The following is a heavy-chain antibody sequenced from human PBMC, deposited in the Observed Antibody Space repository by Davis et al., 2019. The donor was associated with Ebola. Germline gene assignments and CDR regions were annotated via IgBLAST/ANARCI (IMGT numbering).Heavy chain of an antibody. J-gene: IGHJ4*02. CDR3: ARGRTWGDFDY. Sequence: PSETLSLTCAVSGDSISSGAYYWSWVCQLPEKGLEWIGHIYHSGSTYYNSFLKSRVVISVDTSKNQFSLNLTFVTAADTAVYFCARGRTWGDFDYWGQGTLVSVSS. V-gene: IGHV4-31*11. CDR1: GDSISSGAYY. CDR2: IYHSGST. D-gene: IGHD3-16*01.